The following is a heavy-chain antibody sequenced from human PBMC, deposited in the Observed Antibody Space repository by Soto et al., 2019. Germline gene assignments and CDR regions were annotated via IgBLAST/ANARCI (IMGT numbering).Heavy chain of an antibody. D-gene: IGHD3-22*01. CDR3: ARGHDSSGYYSQGPFDY. CDR1: GGTFSRHA. J-gene: IGHJ4*02. Sequence: QVQLVQSGAEVRKPGSSVKVSCKASGGTFSRHAISWVRQAPGQGLEWMGGIIPIFGTANYAQKFQGRVTITADESTSTAYMELSSLRSEDTAVYYCARGHDSSGYYSQGPFDYWGQGTLVTVSS. CDR2: IIPIFGTA. V-gene: IGHV1-69*01.